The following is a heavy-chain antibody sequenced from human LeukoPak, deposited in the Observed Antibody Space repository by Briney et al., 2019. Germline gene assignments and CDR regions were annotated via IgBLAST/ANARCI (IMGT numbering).Heavy chain of an antibody. CDR2: IRYDGSNK. CDR3: AKDIDTTGYSVAFDI. Sequence: GGSLRLSCAASGFTFSSYGMHWVRQAPGKGLEWVAFIRYDGSNKYYADSVKGRFTISRDNAKNSLYLQMNSLRAENTALYYCAKDIDTTGYSVAFDIWGQGTMVTVSS. D-gene: IGHD3-9*01. V-gene: IGHV3-30*02. J-gene: IGHJ3*02. CDR1: GFTFSSYG.